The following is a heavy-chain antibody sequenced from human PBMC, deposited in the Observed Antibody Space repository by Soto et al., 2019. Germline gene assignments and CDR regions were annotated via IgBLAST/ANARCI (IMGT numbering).Heavy chain of an antibody. J-gene: IGHJ5*01. Sequence: SQTLSLTCAISGGRVSTNSATWDWIRHSPSRGLEWLGRTYYRSKWFNDYAVSVKGRISINPDTSNNQFSLQLNSVTPDDTAVYYCARLIGNSWLDSWGQGTLVTVSS. CDR1: GGRVSTNSAT. CDR2: TYYRSKWFN. V-gene: IGHV6-1*01. CDR3: ARLIGNSWLDS. D-gene: IGHD2-8*01.